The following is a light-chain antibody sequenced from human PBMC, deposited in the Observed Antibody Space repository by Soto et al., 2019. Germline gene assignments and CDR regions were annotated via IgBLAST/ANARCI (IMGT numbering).Light chain of an antibody. CDR3: QQYERFAT. V-gene: IGKV1-5*03. CDR1: QSVGRW. Sequence: DIQMTQSPSTLSASVGDRVTITCRASQSVGRWLAWYQQKPGKAPKVLIYKASTLYYEVPSRFSGGGSGTEFTLTISSQQPDDFATYYCQQYERFATFGQGTKVEIK. CDR2: KAS. J-gene: IGKJ1*01.